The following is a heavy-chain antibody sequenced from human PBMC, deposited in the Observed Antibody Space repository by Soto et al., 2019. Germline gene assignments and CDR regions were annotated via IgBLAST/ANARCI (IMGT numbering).Heavy chain of an antibody. CDR1: GFTFTTYA. V-gene: IGHV3-23*01. D-gene: IGHD6-19*01. J-gene: IGHJ4*02. CDR2: ITGSGGGT. CDR3: AKGCLTVAGPSCS. Sequence: EVQLLESGGGLVQPGGSLRLSCAASGFTFTTYAMSWVRQAPGKGLEWVSSITGSGGGTYYADSVKGRFTISRDNSKNTLYLQINSLRAEDTALYYCAKGCLTVAGPSCSWGQGALVTVSS.